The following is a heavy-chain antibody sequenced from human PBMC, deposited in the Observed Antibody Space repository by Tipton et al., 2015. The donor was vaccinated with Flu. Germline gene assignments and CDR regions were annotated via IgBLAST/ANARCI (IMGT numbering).Heavy chain of an antibody. CDR3: AKDKPYTGGY. J-gene: IGHJ4*02. D-gene: IGHD3-16*01. Sequence: SLRLSCAASGFTFSSYGMHWVRQAPGKGLEWVAVISREGDDKYYGDSVKGRFTISRDKSRNTLNLQMNSLRPEDTAVYFCAKDKPYTGGYWGQGTLVTVSS. CDR2: ISREGDDK. V-gene: IGHV3-30*18. CDR1: GFTFSSYG.